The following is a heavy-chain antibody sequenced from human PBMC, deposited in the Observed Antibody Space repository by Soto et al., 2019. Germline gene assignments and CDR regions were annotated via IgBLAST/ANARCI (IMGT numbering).Heavy chain of an antibody. CDR1: GCNFDNYG. CDR3: AKDRVGGTFYTPLGF. D-gene: IGHD1-7*01. CDR2: ITYDGSFQ. J-gene: IGHJ4*02. V-gene: IGHV3-30*18. Sequence: QVQLVESGGGVVQPGGSLRLSCQASGCNFDNYGMHWVRQAPGKGLEWVAVITYDGSFQYYADSVKGRFTISRDNSKNTLFLHLNTLKPEDTAVYHCAKDRVGGTFYTPLGFWGQGTLVTVSS.